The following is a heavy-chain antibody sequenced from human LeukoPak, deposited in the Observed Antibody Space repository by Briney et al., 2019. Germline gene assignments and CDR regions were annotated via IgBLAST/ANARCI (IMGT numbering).Heavy chain of an antibody. V-gene: IGHV4-30-4*01. CDR1: GGSISSGDYY. CDR2: IYYSGST. CDR3: ARRVPAATEYYYYYYGMDV. D-gene: IGHD2-2*01. Sequence: SQTLSLTCTVSGGSISSGDYYWSWIRQPPGKGLEWIGYIYYSGSTYYNPSLKSRVTISVDTSKNQFSLKLSSVTAADTAVYYCARRVPAATEYYYYYYGMDVWGKGTTVTVSS. J-gene: IGHJ6*04.